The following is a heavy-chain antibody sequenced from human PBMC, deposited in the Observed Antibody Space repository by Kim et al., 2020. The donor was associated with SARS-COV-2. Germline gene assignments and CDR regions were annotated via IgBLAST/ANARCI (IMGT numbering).Heavy chain of an antibody. CDR2: ISYDGSNK. CDR3: ARDPTYYDILTGYYYPYYYYGMDV. D-gene: IGHD3-9*01. J-gene: IGHJ6*02. CDR1: GFTFRSYG. Sequence: GGSLRLSCAASGFTFRSYGMHWVRQAPGKGLEWVAVISYDGSNKYYADPVKGRFTISRDNSKNTLYLQMNSLRAEDTAVYYCARDPTYYDILTGYYYPYYYYGMDVWGQGTTVTVSS. V-gene: IGHV3-33*05.